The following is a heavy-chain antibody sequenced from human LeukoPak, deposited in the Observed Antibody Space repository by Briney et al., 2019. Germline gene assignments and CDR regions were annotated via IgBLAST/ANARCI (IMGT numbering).Heavy chain of an antibody. Sequence: GESLKISCKGSGYSFTNYWIGWVRQRPGKGLEWMAIIYPANSDTRYTPSFQGQVTISADKSINTAYLQWSSLKASDTAIYYCARHQSGDYLMIDYWGQGTRVTVSS. J-gene: IGHJ4*02. CDR2: IYPANSDT. CDR3: ARHQSGDYLMIDY. D-gene: IGHD4-17*01. CDR1: GYSFTNYW. V-gene: IGHV5-51*01.